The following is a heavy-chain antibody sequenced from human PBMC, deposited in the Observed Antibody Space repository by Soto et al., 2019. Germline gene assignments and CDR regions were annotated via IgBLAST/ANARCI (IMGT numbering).Heavy chain of an antibody. Sequence: EVHLLESGGGLVQPGGSLRLSCAGVGFTFNTYAMSWVRQAPGKGLEWVAALSGTGDSADYANSVKGRFTVSRDESKTTVYLQMGSLNAEDTAMYDWAKDNGNYGSGTFSHWGQGTLVTVSS. V-gene: IGHV3-23*01. D-gene: IGHD3-10*01. J-gene: IGHJ4*02. CDR2: LSGTGDSA. CDR1: GFTFNTYA. CDR3: AKDNGNYGSGTFSH.